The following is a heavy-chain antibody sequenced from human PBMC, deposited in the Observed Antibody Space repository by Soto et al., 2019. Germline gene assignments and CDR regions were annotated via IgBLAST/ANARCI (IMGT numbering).Heavy chain of an antibody. Sequence: QGELVQSGAEVKKPGSSVNVYCKASGGTFSSYSISWVRQAPGQGLEWMGGIIPIFGTSNYAQKFQGRITITAADSTRTAYMVRGRPGSEATAFYYCAEVGRDPSTVYFDDWGQGTLVTVSS. CDR3: AEVGRDPSTVYFDD. CDR1: GGTFSSYS. J-gene: IGHJ4*03. D-gene: IGHD1-26*01. V-gene: IGHV1-69*01. CDR2: IIPIFGTS.